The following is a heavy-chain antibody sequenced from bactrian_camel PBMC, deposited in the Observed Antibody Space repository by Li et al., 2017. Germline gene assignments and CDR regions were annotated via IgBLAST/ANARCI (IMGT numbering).Heavy chain of an antibody. J-gene: IGHJ6*01. CDR3: AARGPYCYTKLSVRDFTY. D-gene: IGHD2*01. Sequence: VQLVESGGDSVQAGGSLRLSCVASWATSGFPFMAWFRQAPGKEREGVARIATGSGNTYYADSVKGRFTISQDNAKNTVYLQMNSLKPEDTAMYYCAARGPYCYTKLSVRDFTYWGQGTQVTVS. CDR1: WATSGFPF. V-gene: IGHV3S63*01. CDR2: IATGSGNT.